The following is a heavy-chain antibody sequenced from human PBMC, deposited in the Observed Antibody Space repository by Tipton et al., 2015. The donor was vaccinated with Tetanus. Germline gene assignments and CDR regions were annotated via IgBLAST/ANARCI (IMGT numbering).Heavy chain of an antibody. CDR3: AREVGISMIVVASASDS. J-gene: IGHJ4*02. CDR1: GFTFNNYA. Sequence: SLRFSCAASGFTFNNYAMSWVRQAPGKGLEWVSGISGGGDSTYYADSVKGRFTISRDASKNTLLLQMSNLRVEDTAVYYCAREVGISMIVVASASDSWGQGTLVTVSS. V-gene: IGHV3-23*01. CDR2: ISGGGDST. D-gene: IGHD2-21*01.